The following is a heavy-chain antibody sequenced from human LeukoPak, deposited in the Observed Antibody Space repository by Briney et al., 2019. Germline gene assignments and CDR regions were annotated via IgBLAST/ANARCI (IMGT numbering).Heavy chain of an antibody. CDR3: ARAIGSSEVTTFRAFDI. J-gene: IGHJ3*02. D-gene: IGHD4-17*01. CDR1: GGSISSYY. V-gene: IGHV4-4*07. Sequence: PSETLSLTCTVSGGSISSYYWSWIRQPAGKGLEWIGRIYTSGSTNYNPSLKSRVTMSVDTSKNQFSLKLGSVTAADTAVYYCARAIGSSEVTTFRAFDIWGQGTMVTVSS. CDR2: IYTSGST.